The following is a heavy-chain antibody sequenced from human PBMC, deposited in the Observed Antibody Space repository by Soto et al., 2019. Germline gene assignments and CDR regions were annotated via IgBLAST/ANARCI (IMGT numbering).Heavy chain of an antibody. Sequence: PSETLSLTCTVSGGSISSGDYYWSWIRQPPGKGLEWIGYIYYSGSTYYNPSLKSRVTISVDTSKNQFSLKLSSVTAADTAVYYCARDDTIVRGPDAFDIWGQGTTVTVSS. CDR3: ARDDTIVRGPDAFDI. V-gene: IGHV4-30-4*01. CDR1: GGSISSGDYY. CDR2: IYYSGST. J-gene: IGHJ3*02. D-gene: IGHD3-10*01.